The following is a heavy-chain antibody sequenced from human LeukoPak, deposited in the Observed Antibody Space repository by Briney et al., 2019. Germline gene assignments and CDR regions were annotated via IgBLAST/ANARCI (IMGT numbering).Heavy chain of an antibody. CDR2: ITGTGGST. CDR3: AKVRDTRDWYKDAFDI. D-gene: IGHD6-19*01. Sequence: GGSLRLSCAASGFTFTSYAMSWVRQAPGKGLEWVSAITGTGGSTYYAASVKGRFTVSRDNSKNTLYLQMSSLRAEDTAMYYRAKVRDTRDWYKDAFDIWGQGTRATVSS. J-gene: IGHJ3*02. CDR1: GFTFTSYA. V-gene: IGHV3-23*01.